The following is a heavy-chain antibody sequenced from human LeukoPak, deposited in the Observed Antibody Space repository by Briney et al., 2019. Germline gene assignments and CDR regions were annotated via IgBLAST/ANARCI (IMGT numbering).Heavy chain of an antibody. V-gene: IGHV1-69*04. D-gene: IGHD3-22*01. J-gene: IGHJ4*02. Sequence: SVEVSCKASGGTFSSYAISWVRQAPGQGLEWMGRIIPTLGIANYAQKFQGRVTTTADKSTSTAYMELSSLRSEDTAVYYCARDRNYYDSSGYYDLFYYWGQGTLVTVSS. CDR3: ARDRNYYDSSGYYDLFYY. CDR1: GGTFSSYA. CDR2: IIPTLGIA.